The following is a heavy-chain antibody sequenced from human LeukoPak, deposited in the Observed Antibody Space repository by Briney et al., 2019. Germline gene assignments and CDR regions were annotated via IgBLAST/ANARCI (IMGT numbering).Heavy chain of an antibody. V-gene: IGHV3-74*01. CDR1: GCTISSYW. J-gene: IGHJ6*02. D-gene: IGHD3-9*01. CDR2: VRSDGSST. Sequence: AESLTLSCKVSGCTISSYWKHWVRLRPRTGLGLVWLVRSDGSSTSYADSEKGRFTISRDNAKNTLYLQLNSLRAEDTALYYCARDQSTISEATFAMDVWGQGTTVTVSS. CDR3: ARDQSTISEATFAMDV.